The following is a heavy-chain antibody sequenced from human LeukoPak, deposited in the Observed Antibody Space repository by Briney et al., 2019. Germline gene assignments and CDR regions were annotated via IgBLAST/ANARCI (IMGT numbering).Heavy chain of an antibody. V-gene: IGHV1-2*02. J-gene: IGHJ3*02. CDR1: GYTFTGYY. Sequence: ASVKVSCKASGYTFTGYYMHWVRQAPGQGLEWMGWINPYSGGTNYAQKFQGRVTMTRDTSISTAYMELSSLISDDTAVYYCAKDYSGSFQTNAFDIWGQGTMVTVPS. CDR2: INPYSGGT. D-gene: IGHD1-26*01. CDR3: AKDYSGSFQTNAFDI.